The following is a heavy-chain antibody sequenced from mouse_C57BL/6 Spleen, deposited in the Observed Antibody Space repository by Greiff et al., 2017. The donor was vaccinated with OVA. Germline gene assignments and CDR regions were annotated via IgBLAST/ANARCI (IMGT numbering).Heavy chain of an antibody. J-gene: IGHJ4*01. CDR1: GCTFTSYW. D-gene: IGHD1-1*01. V-gene: IGHV1-72*01. CDR2: IDPNSGGT. Sequence: VKLQQPGAELVKPGASVKLSCKASGCTFTSYWMHWVKQRPGRGLEWIGRIDPNSGGTKYNEKFKSKATLTVDKPSSTAYMQLSSLTSEDSAVYYCARGHGSSYDYYAMDYWGQGTSVTVSS. CDR3: ARGHGSSYDYYAMDY.